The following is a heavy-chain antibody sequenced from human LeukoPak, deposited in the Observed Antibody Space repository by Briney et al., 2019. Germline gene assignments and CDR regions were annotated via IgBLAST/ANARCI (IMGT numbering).Heavy chain of an antibody. J-gene: IGHJ4*02. CDR2: FDPEDGET. CDR3: ATVNPPQLRLSFDY. V-gene: IGHV1-24*01. Sequence: GASVKVSCKVSGYTLTELSMHWVRQAPGKGLEWMGGFDPEDGETIYAQKFRGRVTMTGDTSTDTAYMELSSLRSEDTAVYYCATVNPPQLRLSFDYWGQGTLVTVSS. D-gene: IGHD4-17*01. CDR1: GYTLTELS.